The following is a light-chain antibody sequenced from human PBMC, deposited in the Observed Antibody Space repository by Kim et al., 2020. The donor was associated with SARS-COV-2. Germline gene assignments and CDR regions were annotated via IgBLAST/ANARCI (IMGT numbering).Light chain of an antibody. CDR1: QSVSTD. J-gene: IGKJ5*01. CDR2: GAS. CDR3: QQYKNWPPIT. Sequence: EVVMTQSPTLSVSPGERATLSCRASQSVSTDLAWYQQKSGQAPRLLTYGASTRATGIPARFSGSGSGTEFTLTISGLQSEDLAVYYCQQYKNWPPITFGQGTRLEIK. V-gene: IGKV3D-15*01.